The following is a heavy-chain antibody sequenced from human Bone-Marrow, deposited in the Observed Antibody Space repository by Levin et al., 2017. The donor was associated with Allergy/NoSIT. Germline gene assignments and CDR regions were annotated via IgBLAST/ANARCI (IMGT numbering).Heavy chain of an antibody. J-gene: IGHJ3*01. V-gene: IGHV3-21*01. Sequence: GESLKISCAASGFIFSSYEMNWVRQAPGKGLEWISSISSDSSDLYYADSVKGRFTISRDNAKNSLNLQVSSLRAEDTAVYHCVRGIIGDVRVAHKEAFDVWGQGTMVTVSS. D-gene: IGHD2/OR15-2a*01. CDR1: GFIFSSYE. CDR3: VRGIIGDVRVAHKEAFDV. CDR2: ISSDSSDL.